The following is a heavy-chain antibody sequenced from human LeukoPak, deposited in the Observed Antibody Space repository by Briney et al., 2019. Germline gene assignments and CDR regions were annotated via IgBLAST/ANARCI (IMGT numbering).Heavy chain of an antibody. CDR3: ARGGRGEGTGTTRVAFDI. CDR2: INPNSGGT. CDR1: GYIFTDYY. J-gene: IGHJ3*02. Sequence: ASVKVSCKASGYIFTDYYMHWVRQAPGQELGWMGRINPNSGGTNYAQKFQGRVTMTRDTSTSTVYMELSSLRSEDTAVYYCARGGRGEGTGTTRVAFDIWGQGTMVTVSS. D-gene: IGHD1-1*01. V-gene: IGHV1/OR15-1*04.